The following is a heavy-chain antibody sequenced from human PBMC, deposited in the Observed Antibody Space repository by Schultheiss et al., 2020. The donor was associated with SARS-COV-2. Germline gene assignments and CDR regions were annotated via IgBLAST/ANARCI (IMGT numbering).Heavy chain of an antibody. CDR2: IKSKTDGGTT. Sequence: GESLKISCAASGFTFSNAWMSWVRQAPGKGLEWVGRIKSKTDGGTTDYAAPVKGRFTISRDDSKNTLYLQMNSLKTDDTAVYYCTTKEGHNWNYLPHDYWGQGTLGTVSS. D-gene: IGHD1-7*01. CDR1: GFTFSNAW. CDR3: TTKEGHNWNYLPHDY. V-gene: IGHV3-15*01. J-gene: IGHJ4*02.